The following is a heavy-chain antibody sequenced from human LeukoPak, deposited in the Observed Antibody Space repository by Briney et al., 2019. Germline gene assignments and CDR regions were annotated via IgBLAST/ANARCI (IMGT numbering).Heavy chain of an antibody. CDR2: IRYDGSNK. CDR3: AKEQNYYDSSGYYI. J-gene: IGHJ4*02. CDR1: GFTFSSYG. D-gene: IGHD3-22*01. Sequence: GGSLRLSCAASGFTFSSYGVHWVRQAPGKGLEWVTFIRYDGSNKYYADSVKGRFTISRDNSKNTLYLQMNSLRADDTAVYYCAKEQNYYDSSGYYIWGQGTLVTVSS. V-gene: IGHV3-30*02.